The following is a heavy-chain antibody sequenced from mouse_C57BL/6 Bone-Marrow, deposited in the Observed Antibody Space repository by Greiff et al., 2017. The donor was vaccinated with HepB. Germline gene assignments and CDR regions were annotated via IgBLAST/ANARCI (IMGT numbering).Heavy chain of an antibody. CDR3: ARSGYYEYAVDY. J-gene: IGHJ4*01. CDR1: GYTFTDYN. Sequence: VQLQQSGPELVKPGASVKIPCKASGYTFTDYNMDWVKQSHGKSLEWIGDINPNNGGTNYNQKFKGKATLTVDKSSSTAYMELRSLTSEDTAVYYCARSGYYEYAVDYWGQGTSVTVSS. CDR2: INPNNGGT. V-gene: IGHV1-18*01. D-gene: IGHD1-1*01.